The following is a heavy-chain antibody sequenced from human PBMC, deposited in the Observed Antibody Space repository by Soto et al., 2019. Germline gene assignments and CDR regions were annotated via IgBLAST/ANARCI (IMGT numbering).Heavy chain of an antibody. Sequence: QVQLVESGGGVVQPGRSLRLSCAASGFRFSGHALHWVRQTPGKGLEWVAVISYDGNTQYYTDSVKGRFTISRDNSENTLYLQMNSLRPEDTAVYYCARSNVGEYDYWGRGTLVTVSS. V-gene: IGHV3-30-3*01. J-gene: IGHJ4*02. CDR3: ARSNVGEYDY. CDR2: ISYDGNTQ. D-gene: IGHD3-10*02. CDR1: GFRFSGHA.